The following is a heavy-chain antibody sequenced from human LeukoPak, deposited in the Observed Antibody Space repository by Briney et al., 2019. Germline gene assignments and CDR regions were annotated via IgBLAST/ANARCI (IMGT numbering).Heavy chain of an antibody. J-gene: IGHJ4*02. Sequence: SVKVSCKASGGTFSSYTISWVRQAPGQGLEWMGRIIPILGIANYAQKFQGRVTITADKSTSTAYMELSSLRSEDTAVYYCARGPGRDGYNFSFDYWGQGTLVTVSS. CDR3: ARGPGRDGYNFSFDY. D-gene: IGHD5-24*01. CDR2: IIPILGIA. V-gene: IGHV1-69*02. CDR1: GGTFSSYT.